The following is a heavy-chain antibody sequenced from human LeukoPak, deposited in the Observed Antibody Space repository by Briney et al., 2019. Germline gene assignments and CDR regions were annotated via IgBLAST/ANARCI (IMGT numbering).Heavy chain of an antibody. J-gene: IGHJ3*02. V-gene: IGHV4-4*02. CDR3: ARTGYSGYDPYDAFDI. CDR1: GGSISSSNW. Sequence: GTLXLTCAVSGGSISSSNWWSWVRQPPGXGREXSGEIYHSGSTNYNPSLKSRVTISVDKSKNQFSLKLSSVTAADTAVYYCARTGYSGYDPYDAFDIWGQGTMVTVSS. CDR2: IYHSGST. D-gene: IGHD5-12*01.